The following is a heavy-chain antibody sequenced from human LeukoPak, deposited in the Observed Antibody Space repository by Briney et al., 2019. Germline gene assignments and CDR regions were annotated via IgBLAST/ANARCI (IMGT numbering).Heavy chain of an antibody. V-gene: IGHV3-48*03. Sequence: PGGSLRLSCAASGFTFRSYEMNWVRQAPGKGLEWVSYISSSGSTIYYADSVKGRFTISRDNAKNSLYLQMNSLRAEDTAVYYCARDGYGIAAAGSLDYWGQGTLVTVSS. J-gene: IGHJ4*02. CDR1: GFTFRSYE. CDR3: ARDGYGIAAAGSLDY. D-gene: IGHD6-13*01. CDR2: ISSSGSTI.